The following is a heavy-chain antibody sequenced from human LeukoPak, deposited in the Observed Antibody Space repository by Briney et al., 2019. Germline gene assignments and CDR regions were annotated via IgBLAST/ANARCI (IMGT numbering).Heavy chain of an antibody. J-gene: IGHJ4*02. CDR1: GFTFSSNA. D-gene: IGHD6-19*01. Sequence: GGSLRLSCAASGFTFSSNAMSWVRPAPGKGLEWVAAISGSDARTYYADSVKGRFTISRDNSKNTLYLQMSSLRAEDTAVYYCAKPLSGWYSFDYWGQGTLVTVSS. V-gene: IGHV3-23*01. CDR2: ISGSDART. CDR3: AKPLSGWYSFDY.